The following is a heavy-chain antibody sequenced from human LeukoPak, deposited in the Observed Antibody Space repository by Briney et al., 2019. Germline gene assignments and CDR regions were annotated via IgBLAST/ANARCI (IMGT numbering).Heavy chain of an antibody. D-gene: IGHD6-19*01. CDR2: INHSGST. CDR3: ARHVEQWLTPFDY. J-gene: IGHJ4*02. Sequence: SETLSLTCAVYGGSFSGYYWSWIRQPPGKGLEWIGEINHSGSTNYNPSLKSRATISVDTSKNQFSLKLSSVTAADTAVYYCARHVEQWLTPFDYWGQGTLVTVSS. CDR1: GGSFSGYY. V-gene: IGHV4-34*01.